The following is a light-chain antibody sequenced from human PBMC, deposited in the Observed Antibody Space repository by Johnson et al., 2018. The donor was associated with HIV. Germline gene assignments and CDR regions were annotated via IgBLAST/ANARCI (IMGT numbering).Light chain of an antibody. Sequence: QSVLTQPPSVSAAPGQKVTISCSGSSSNIGNNYVSWYQQLPGTAPTLLIYDNNKRPSGIPDRFSGSKSGTSDTLGITGPQTGDEADYYCGTWESRLRSGFFGTGTKVTVL. CDR2: DNN. J-gene: IGLJ1*01. V-gene: IGLV1-51*01. CDR3: GTWESRLRSGF. CDR1: SSNIGNNY.